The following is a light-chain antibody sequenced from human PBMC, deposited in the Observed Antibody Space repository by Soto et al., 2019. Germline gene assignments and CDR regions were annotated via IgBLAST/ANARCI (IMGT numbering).Light chain of an antibody. V-gene: IGLV2-14*03. CDR1: SDDIGDYDY. Sequence: QSVLTQPASVSGSPGQSITISCIGTSDDIGDYDYVSWYQQHPLKVPKVIIYDVSNRPSGISYRFSGTKFANTASLTVSGLQAEDEADYYCCSYTRSGTLIFGTGTKVTVL. J-gene: IGLJ1*01. CDR3: CSYTRSGTLI. CDR2: DVS.